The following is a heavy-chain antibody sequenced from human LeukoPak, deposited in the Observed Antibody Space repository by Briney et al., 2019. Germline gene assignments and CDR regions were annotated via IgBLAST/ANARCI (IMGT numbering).Heavy chain of an antibody. CDR1: GFTFSRYW. J-gene: IGHJ4*02. V-gene: IGHV3-7*01. CDR2: IKQDGSEK. CDR3: AREWEQQLVIDY. Sequence: PGGSLRLSCAASGFTFSRYWMTWVRQAPGKGLEWVANIKQDGSEKYYVDSVKGRFTISRDNAKNSLYLQMNSLRAEDTAVYYCAREWEQQLVIDYWGQGTLVTVSS. D-gene: IGHD6-13*01.